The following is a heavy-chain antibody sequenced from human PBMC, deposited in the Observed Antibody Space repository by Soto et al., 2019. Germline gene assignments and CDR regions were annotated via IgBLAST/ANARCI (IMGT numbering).Heavy chain of an antibody. V-gene: IGHV1-18*04. CDR1: GYTFTSYG. J-gene: IGHJ5*02. D-gene: IGHD2-15*01. CDR2: ISAFNGNT. Sequence: QVQLVQSGAEVKKPGASVKVSCKASGYTFTSYGINWVRQAPGQGLEWMGWISAFNGNTDYAQKLQGRVTMITDTSTNTAYMELRNLKSDDTAVYFCARGQQGYIPVFDPWGQGTLVTVSS. CDR3: ARGQQGYIPVFDP.